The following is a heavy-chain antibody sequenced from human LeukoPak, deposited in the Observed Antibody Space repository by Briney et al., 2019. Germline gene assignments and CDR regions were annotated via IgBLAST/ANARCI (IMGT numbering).Heavy chain of an antibody. CDR2: INPNNGGT. Sequence: ASVKVSCKASGYTFISYYMHWVRQAPGQALEWMGWINPNNGGTNYAQKFQGRVTMTRDTSISTAYMELSRLRSDDTAVYYCARDGSSSWNMFDPWGQGTLVTVSS. D-gene: IGHD6-13*01. V-gene: IGHV1-2*02. CDR3: ARDGSSSWNMFDP. CDR1: GYTFISYY. J-gene: IGHJ5*02.